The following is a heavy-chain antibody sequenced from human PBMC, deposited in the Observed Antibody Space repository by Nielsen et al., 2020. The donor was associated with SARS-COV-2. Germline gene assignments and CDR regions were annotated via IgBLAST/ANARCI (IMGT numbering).Heavy chain of an antibody. J-gene: IGHJ3*02. D-gene: IGHD5-12*01. CDR1: GFTFSSYG. CDR2: ISYDGSNK. CDR3: ARDRGDSGYDDAFDI. V-gene: IGHV3-30*03. Sequence: GGSLRLSCAASGFTFSSYGMHWVRQAPGKGLEWVAVISYDGSNKYYADSVKGRFTISRDNSKNTLYLQMNSLRAEDTAVYYCARDRGDSGYDDAFDIWGQGTMVTVSS.